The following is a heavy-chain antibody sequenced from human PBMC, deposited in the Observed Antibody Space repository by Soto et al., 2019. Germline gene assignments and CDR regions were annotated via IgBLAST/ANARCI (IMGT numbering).Heavy chain of an antibody. CDR1: GYTFTSYD. V-gene: IGHV1-8*01. J-gene: IGHJ5*02. CDR2: MNPNSGNT. D-gene: IGHD4-4*01. CDR3: ARAPFDLTTEALRRWFDP. Sequence: ASVKVSFKASGYTFTSYDINWVRQATGQGLEWMGWMNPNSGNTGYAQKFQGRVTMTRNTSISTAYMELSSLRSEDTAVYYCARAPFDLTTEALRRWFDPWGQGTLVTVSS.